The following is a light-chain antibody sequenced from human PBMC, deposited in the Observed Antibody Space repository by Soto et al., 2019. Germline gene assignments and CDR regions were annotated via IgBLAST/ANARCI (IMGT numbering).Light chain of an antibody. J-gene: IGKJ2*01. CDR1: QTISSW. CDR2: KAS. V-gene: IGKV1-5*03. Sequence: DIQMTQSPSTLSGSVGDRVTITCRASQTISSWLAWYQQKPGKAPKLLIYKASTLKSGVPSRFSGSGSGTDFTLTISSLQPEDVATYYCQQTNSPYIFGQGTKVEI. CDR3: QQTNSPYI.